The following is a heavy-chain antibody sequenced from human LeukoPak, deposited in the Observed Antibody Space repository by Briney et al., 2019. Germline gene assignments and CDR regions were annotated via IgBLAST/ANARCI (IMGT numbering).Heavy chain of an antibody. CDR1: GYTFTSYY. CDR2: INPSGGST. Sequence: ASVKASCKASGYTFTSYYMHWVRQAPGQGLEWMGIINPSGGSTSYAQKFQGRVTMTRDTSTSTVYMELSSLRSEDTAVYYCARVGGGAYCGGDCHVDYWGQGTLVTVSS. J-gene: IGHJ4*02. V-gene: IGHV1-46*01. D-gene: IGHD2-21*02. CDR3: ARVGGGAYCGGDCHVDY.